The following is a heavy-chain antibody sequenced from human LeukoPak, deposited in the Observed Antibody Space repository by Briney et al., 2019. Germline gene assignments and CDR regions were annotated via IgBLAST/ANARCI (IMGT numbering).Heavy chain of an antibody. CDR3: ARTLGPKYSSSWYGY. V-gene: IGHV3-53*01. J-gene: IGHJ4*02. Sequence: GGSLRLSCAASGFTVSSNYISWVRQAPGKGLEWVSVIYSGDSTYYAESVKGRFSISRDNSKNTVYLQMNSLRAEDAAVYYCARTLGPKYSSSWYGYWGQGTLVTVSS. CDR1: GFTVSSNY. D-gene: IGHD6-13*01. CDR2: IYSGDST.